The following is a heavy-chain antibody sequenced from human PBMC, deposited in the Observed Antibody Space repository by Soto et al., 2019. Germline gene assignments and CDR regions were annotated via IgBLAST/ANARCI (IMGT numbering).Heavy chain of an antibody. J-gene: IGHJ4*02. CDR1: GGTFSSYA. Sequence: SVKVSCKASGGTFSSYAISWVRQAPGQGLEWMGGIIPIFGTANYAQKFQGRVTITADESTSTAYMELSSLRSEDTAVYYCARKTWTSVVPAAMSLDYWGQGTLVTVSS. CDR2: IIPIFGTA. V-gene: IGHV1-69*13. CDR3: ARKTWTSVVPAAMSLDY. D-gene: IGHD2-2*01.